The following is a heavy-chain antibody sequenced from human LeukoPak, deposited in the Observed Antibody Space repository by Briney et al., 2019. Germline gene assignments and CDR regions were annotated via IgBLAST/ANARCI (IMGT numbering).Heavy chain of an antibody. D-gene: IGHD2-2*01. V-gene: IGHV3-23*01. CDR2: ITGTGGST. Sequence: GGSLRLSCAASGFTFASYAMSWVRQAPGKGLEWVSCITGTGGSTYYADSVKGRFTISRDKSKNTLYLEMNSLRAEDTAVYYCATPLASVDNPYWYFDLWGRGTLVTVSS. CDR1: GFTFASYA. CDR3: ATPLASVDNPYWYFDL. J-gene: IGHJ2*01.